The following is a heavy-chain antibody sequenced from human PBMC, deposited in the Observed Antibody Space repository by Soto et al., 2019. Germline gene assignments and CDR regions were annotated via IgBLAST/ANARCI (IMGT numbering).Heavy chain of an antibody. J-gene: IGHJ4*02. Sequence: GASVKVSCKVSGYTLTELSMHWVRQAPGKGLEWMGGFDPEDGETIYAQKFQGRVTMTEDTSTDTAYMELSSLRSEDTAVYYCATGYDSSGYYYVGFDYWGQGTLVTVSS. CDR3: ATGYDSSGYYYVGFDY. CDR2: FDPEDGET. CDR1: GYTLTELS. D-gene: IGHD3-22*01. V-gene: IGHV1-24*01.